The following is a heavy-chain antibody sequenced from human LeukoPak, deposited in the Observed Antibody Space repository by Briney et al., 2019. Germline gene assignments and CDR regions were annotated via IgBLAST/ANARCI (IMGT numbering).Heavy chain of an antibody. Sequence: PGGSLRLSCAASGFTVSSNYMSWVRQAPGKGLEWVSGIYSGGTAYYADSVKGRFTISRDTSKNTLYLQMNSLRAEDTAVYYCAMGPGTTGSSWGQGTLVTVSS. V-gene: IGHV3-66*01. J-gene: IGHJ4*02. CDR1: GFTVSSNY. D-gene: IGHD1-7*01. CDR3: AMGPGTTGSS. CDR2: IYSGGTA.